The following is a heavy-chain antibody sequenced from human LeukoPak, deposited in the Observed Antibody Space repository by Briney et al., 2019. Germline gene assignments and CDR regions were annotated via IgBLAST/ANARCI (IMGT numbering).Heavy chain of an antibody. Sequence: GASVTVSCTASGYTFTSYDINWVRQAPGQGLEWMGWMNPNSGNTGYARKFQGRVTMTRNTSISTAYMELSSLRSEDTAVYYGARGLAYSRPPRWGQGTLVTVSS. D-gene: IGHD3-16*01. V-gene: IGHV1-8*01. CDR3: ARGLAYSRPPR. J-gene: IGHJ4*02. CDR1: GYTFTSYD. CDR2: MNPNSGNT.